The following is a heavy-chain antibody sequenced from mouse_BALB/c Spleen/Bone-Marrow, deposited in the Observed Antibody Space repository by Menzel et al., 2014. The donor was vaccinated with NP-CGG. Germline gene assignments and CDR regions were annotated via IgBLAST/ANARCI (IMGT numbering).Heavy chain of an antibody. Sequence: EVQLQQSGAELVKPGASVKLSCTASGFNIKDTYMHWVKQRPEKGLEWIGRINTATGNTKYDPKFPGKATITADTSSNPTYLQSTSLTAEDTAVYYCATTYSSGFFAYWGQGTPVTVSA. D-gene: IGHD3-1*01. CDR3: ATTYSSGFFAY. CDR2: INTATGNT. J-gene: IGHJ3*01. CDR1: GFNIKDTY. V-gene: IGHV14-3*02.